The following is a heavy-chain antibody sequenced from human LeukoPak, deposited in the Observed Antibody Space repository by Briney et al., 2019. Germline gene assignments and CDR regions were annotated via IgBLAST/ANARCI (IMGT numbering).Heavy chain of an antibody. CDR2: MNPNSGNT. CDR3: ARGEAAAGYYYMDV. CDR1: GYTLTSYD. D-gene: IGHD6-13*01. V-gene: IGHV1-8*01. Sequence: SVKVSCKASGYTLTSYDINWVRQTSGQGLEWMGWMNPNSGNTGYAQKFQGRVTMTRNTPTSTAYMELSSLRSEDTAVYYCARGEAAAGYYYMDVWGKGTTVTVSS. J-gene: IGHJ6*03.